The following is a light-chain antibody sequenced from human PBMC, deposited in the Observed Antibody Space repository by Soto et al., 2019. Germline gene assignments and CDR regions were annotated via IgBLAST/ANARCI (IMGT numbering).Light chain of an antibody. CDR2: DVS. CDR1: STDVSTSSF. CDR3: TSYRRGPLYA. Sequence: QSALTQPASVSGSPGQSISISCTGISTDVSTSSFVSWYQHHPGKAPRLILYDVSHRPSGISTRFSGYKSADTATLTISSLQAEDEADYFCTSYRRGPLYAFESGTKVTVL. J-gene: IGLJ1*01. V-gene: IGLV2-14*03.